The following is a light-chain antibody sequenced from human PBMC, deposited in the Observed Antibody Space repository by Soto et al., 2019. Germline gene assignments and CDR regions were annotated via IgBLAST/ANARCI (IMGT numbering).Light chain of an antibody. CDR1: QSITTF. CDR2: DAS. CDR3: QQYSTYPLT. V-gene: IGKV1-5*01. Sequence: DIQMTQSPSTLPASIGDRVTITCRASQSITTFLAWYQQKPGKAPQILIYDASKLEPGVPSRLSGGGSGTEFTLTISSLQPDDFATYYCQQYSTYPLTLGGGTKVDIK. J-gene: IGKJ4*01.